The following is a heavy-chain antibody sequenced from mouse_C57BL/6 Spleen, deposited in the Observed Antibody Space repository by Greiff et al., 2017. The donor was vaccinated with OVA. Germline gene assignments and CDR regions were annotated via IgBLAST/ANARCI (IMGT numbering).Heavy chain of an antibody. CDR2: IWSDGST. J-gene: IGHJ1*03. CDR1: GFSLTSYG. Sequence: QVQLKESGPGLVAPSQSLSITCTVSGFSLTSYGVHWVRQPPGKGLEWLVVIWSDGSTTYNSALKSRLSISKDNSKSQVFLKMNSLQTDDTAMYYCARHAYYSNGWYFDVWGTGTTVTVSS. CDR3: ARHAYYSNGWYFDV. V-gene: IGHV2-6-1*01. D-gene: IGHD2-5*01.